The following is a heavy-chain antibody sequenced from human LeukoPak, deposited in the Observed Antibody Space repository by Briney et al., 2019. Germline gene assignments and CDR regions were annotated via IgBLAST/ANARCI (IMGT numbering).Heavy chain of an antibody. CDR1: GFTFNNYV. CDR2: ISGSGFT. Sequence: GGSLRLSCGTSGFTFNNYVMNWVRQAPGKGLEWVSSISGSGFTYYPDSVKGRFIISRGSSNNTLFLQMNSLRAEDSALYFCAKGSQESPRTMLDAFDTWGQGTVVTVSS. CDR3: AKGSQESPRTMLDAFDT. J-gene: IGHJ3*02. V-gene: IGHV3-23*01. D-gene: IGHD1-14*01.